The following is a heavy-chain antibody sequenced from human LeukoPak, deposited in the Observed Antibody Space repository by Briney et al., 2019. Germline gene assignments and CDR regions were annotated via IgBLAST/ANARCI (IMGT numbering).Heavy chain of an antibody. CDR1: GFTFSSYA. CDR2: ISGSGGST. J-gene: IGHJ4*02. Sequence: GGSLRLSCAASGFTFSSYAMSWVRQAPGKGLERVSAISGSGGSTYYADSVKGRFTISRDNSKNTLYLQMNSLRAEDAAVYYCAKGEQWLVTSFDYWGQGTLVTVSS. D-gene: IGHD6-19*01. V-gene: IGHV3-23*01. CDR3: AKGEQWLVTSFDY.